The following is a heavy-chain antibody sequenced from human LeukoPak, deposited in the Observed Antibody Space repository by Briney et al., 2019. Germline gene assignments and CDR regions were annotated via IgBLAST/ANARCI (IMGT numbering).Heavy chain of an antibody. V-gene: IGHV4-30-4*07. Sequence: SETLSLTCAVSGGSISSGGYSWSWIRQPPGKGLEWIGTISYSGTTYYSPSLKSRVTISLDTSKNQFSLKLSSVTAADTAIYYCARDFSSSSTVYYYYYMDVWGKGTTVTVSS. D-gene: IGHD6-6*01. CDR3: ARDFSSSSTVYYYYYMDV. CDR1: GGSISSGGYS. CDR2: ISYSGTT. J-gene: IGHJ6*03.